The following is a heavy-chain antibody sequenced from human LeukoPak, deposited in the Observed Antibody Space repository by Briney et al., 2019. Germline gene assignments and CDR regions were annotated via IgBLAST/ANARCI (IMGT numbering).Heavy chain of an antibody. CDR2: INTNTGNP. Sequence: ASVKVSCKASGYTFTSYAMNWVRQAPGQGLEWMGWINTNTGNPTYAQGFTGRFVFSLDTSVSTAYLQISSLKAEDTAVYYCARRNAPLNYYGSGSYYRNRNYFDYWGQGTLVTVSS. D-gene: IGHD3-10*01. CDR1: GYTFTSYA. CDR3: ARRNAPLNYYGSGSYYRNRNYFDY. V-gene: IGHV7-4-1*02. J-gene: IGHJ4*02.